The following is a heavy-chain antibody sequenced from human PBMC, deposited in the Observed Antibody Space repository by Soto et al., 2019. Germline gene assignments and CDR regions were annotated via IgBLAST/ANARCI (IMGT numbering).Heavy chain of an antibody. Sequence: SGPTLVNPTQTLALTCTFSVFSLSTSGMCVSWIRQPPGKALEWLARIDWDDDKYYSTSLKTRLTISKDTSKNQVVLTMTNMDPVDTATYYCARHPALYSSGWYGYFDYWGQGTLVTVSS. CDR3: ARHPALYSSGWYGYFDY. CDR2: IDWDDDK. D-gene: IGHD6-19*01. J-gene: IGHJ4*02. CDR1: VFSLSTSGMC. V-gene: IGHV2-70*11.